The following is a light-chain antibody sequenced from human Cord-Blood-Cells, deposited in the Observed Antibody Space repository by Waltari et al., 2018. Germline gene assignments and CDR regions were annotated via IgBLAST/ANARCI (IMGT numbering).Light chain of an antibody. Sequence: DIQMTQSPSSLSASVGDRVTITCQASQDISNYLNWYQQKPGKAPKLLIYDASNLETGVPSRFSGSGSGTDFTFTISSLQPEDIATHYCQQYDNLPTFGGGTKVEIK. CDR1: QDISNY. CDR3: QQYDNLPT. J-gene: IGKJ4*01. CDR2: DAS. V-gene: IGKV1-33*01.